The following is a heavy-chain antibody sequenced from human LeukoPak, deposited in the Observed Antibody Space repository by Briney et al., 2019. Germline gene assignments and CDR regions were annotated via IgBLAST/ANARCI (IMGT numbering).Heavy chain of an antibody. J-gene: IGHJ6*03. CDR1: GGTFSSYA. CDR3: ARGTKAGSPYYYMDV. Sequence: SVKVSCKASGGTFSSYAISWVRQAPGQGLEWMGGIIPIFGTANYAQKFQGRVTITADESTSTAYMELSSLRSEDTAVYYCARGTKAGSPYYYMDVWGKGTTVTVSS. CDR2: IIPIFGTA. D-gene: IGHD1-1*01. V-gene: IGHV1-69*13.